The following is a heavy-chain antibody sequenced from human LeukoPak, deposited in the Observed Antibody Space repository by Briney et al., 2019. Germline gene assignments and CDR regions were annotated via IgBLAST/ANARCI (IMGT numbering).Heavy chain of an antibody. D-gene: IGHD3-3*01. V-gene: IGHV3-23*01. Sequence: PGGSLRLSCAASGFTVSSNYMSWVRQAPGKGLEWVSAISGSGGSTYYADSVKGRFTISRDNSKNTLYLQMNSLRAEDTAVYYCATQVDFWSGYYTVDDAFDIWGQGTMVTVSS. CDR3: ATQVDFWSGYYTVDDAFDI. CDR2: ISGSGGST. CDR1: GFTVSSNY. J-gene: IGHJ3*02.